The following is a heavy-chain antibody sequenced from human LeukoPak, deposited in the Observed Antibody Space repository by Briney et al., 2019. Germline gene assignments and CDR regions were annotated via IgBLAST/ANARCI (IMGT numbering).Heavy chain of an antibody. CDR3: ARAPTFGYWFDP. J-gene: IGHJ5*02. D-gene: IGHD3-10*02. CDR2: IYTSGST. V-gene: IGHV4-59*10. Sequence: SETLSLTCAAYSWSFSGYYWSWIRQPAGKGLEWIGRIYTSGSTNYNPSLKSRVTTSVDTPKNLFSLKLNSVTAADTAVYYCARAPTFGYWFDPWGQGTLVTVSS. CDR1: SWSFSGYY.